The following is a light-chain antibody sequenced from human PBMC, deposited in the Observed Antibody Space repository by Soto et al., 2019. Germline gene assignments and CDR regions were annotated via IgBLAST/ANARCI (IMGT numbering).Light chain of an antibody. J-gene: IGKJ1*01. CDR1: QSVSSSY. CDR2: GAS. CDR3: QQYGSSPGT. V-gene: IGKV3-20*01. Sequence: EIVLTQSPRTLSLSPGERATLSFRASQSVSSSYLAWYQQKPGQAPRLLIYGASSRATGIPDIFSGSGSGTDFTLTISRLEPEDFAVYYCQQYGSSPGTFGQGTKVDIK.